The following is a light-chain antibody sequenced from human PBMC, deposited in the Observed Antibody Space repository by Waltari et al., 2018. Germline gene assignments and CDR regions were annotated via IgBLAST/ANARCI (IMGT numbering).Light chain of an antibody. V-gene: IGLV3-21*03. CDR1: DIRAKT. CDR2: DDT. CDR3: QVWDGDADHPV. J-gene: IGLJ2*01. Sequence: YELTQPPSVSVAPGKTAKISCGGHDIRAKTVPWYQQKPGQAPALVIYDDTVRPSGIPKRISGSDTATLTIARVEAGDEAVYYCQVWDGDADHPVFGGGTKLTVL.